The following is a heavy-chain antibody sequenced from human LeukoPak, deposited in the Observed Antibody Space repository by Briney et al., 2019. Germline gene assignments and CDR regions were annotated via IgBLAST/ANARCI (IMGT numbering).Heavy chain of an antibody. J-gene: IGHJ4*02. Sequence: GGSLRLSCSASGFTFSSYAMHWVRQAPGKGLEYVSAISSNGRSTYYADSVKGRFTISRDNSKNTLYLQMSSLRAEDTAVYYCVKLSDDSSGYPYDYWGQGTLVTVSS. CDR2: ISSNGRST. CDR1: GFTFSSYA. D-gene: IGHD3-22*01. CDR3: VKLSDDSSGYPYDY. V-gene: IGHV3-64D*06.